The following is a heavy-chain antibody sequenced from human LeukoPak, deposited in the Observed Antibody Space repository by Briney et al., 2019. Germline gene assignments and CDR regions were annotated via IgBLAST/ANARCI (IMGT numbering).Heavy chain of an antibody. CDR2: IYSGGST. CDR3: AGVRVDSSGYYSDY. Sequence: VIYSGGSTYYADSVKGRFTISRDNSKNTLYLQMNSLRAEDTAVYYCAGVRVDSSGYYSDYWGQGTLVTVSS. J-gene: IGHJ4*02. V-gene: IGHV3-66*01. D-gene: IGHD3-22*01.